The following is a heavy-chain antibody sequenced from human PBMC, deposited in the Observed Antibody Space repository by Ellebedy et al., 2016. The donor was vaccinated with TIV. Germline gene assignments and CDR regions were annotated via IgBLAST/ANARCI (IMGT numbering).Heavy chain of an antibody. J-gene: IGHJ6*02. Sequence: GESLKISCAASGFTFSSYAMHWVRQAPGKGLEWVAVIWYDGSNKYYADSVKGRFTISRDNSKNTLYLQMNSLRAEDTAVYYCARVPAGGDYYYYGMDVWGQGTTVTVSS. CDR2: IWYDGSNK. CDR1: GFTFSSYA. V-gene: IGHV3-33*08. CDR3: ARVPAGGDYYYYGMDV. D-gene: IGHD2-2*01.